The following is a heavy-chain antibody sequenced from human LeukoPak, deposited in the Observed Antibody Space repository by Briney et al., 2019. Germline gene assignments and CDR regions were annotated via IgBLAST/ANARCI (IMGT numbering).Heavy chain of an antibody. V-gene: IGHV3-48*04. J-gene: IGHJ2*01. CDR3: ARGGAPPGPHWWFDL. Sequence: GGSLRLSCAASGFTFSSHSLNWVRQAPGKGLEWLSYITPSSVTMYNSDSVKGRFTISRDSAKNSVYLQMNSLTAEDTAIYYCARGGAPPGPHWWFDLWGRGTLVTVSS. CDR2: ITPSSVTM. CDR1: GFTFSSHS. D-gene: IGHD6-13*01.